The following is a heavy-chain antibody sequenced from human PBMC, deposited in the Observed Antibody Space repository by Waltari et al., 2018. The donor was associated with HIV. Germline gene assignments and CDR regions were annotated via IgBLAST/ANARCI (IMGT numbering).Heavy chain of an antibody. Sequence: QLQLQESGPGLVKPSETLSLTCTVSGGSVSSSFYYWGWIRQPPGKGLEWIGNIYYSENTYYSPSLKSRVTISVDTSKNHFSLRVTSVTAADTAVYYCARGPGYYFDSWGQGTLVTVSS. J-gene: IGHJ4*02. CDR1: GGSVSSSFYY. CDR3: ARGPGYYFDS. V-gene: IGHV4-39*02. D-gene: IGHD3-10*01. CDR2: IYYSENT.